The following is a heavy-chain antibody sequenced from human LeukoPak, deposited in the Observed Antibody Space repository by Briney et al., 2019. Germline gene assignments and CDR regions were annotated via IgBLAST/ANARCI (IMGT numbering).Heavy chain of an antibody. J-gene: IGHJ3*02. CDR3: ARSKDSSGYSTSDDAFDI. V-gene: IGHV1-69*05. Sequence: SLKVSCMASLGIFLNYAISWLGPAPGQGLEWMGRINPIFGTANYAQKFQGRVTITTDASTSTAYMELSSLRSEDTAVYYCARSKDSSGYSTSDDAFDIWGQGTMVTVSS. D-gene: IGHD3-22*01. CDR1: LGIFLNYA. CDR2: INPIFGTA.